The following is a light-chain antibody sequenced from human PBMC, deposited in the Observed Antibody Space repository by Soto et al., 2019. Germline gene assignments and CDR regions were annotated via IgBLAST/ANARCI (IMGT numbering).Light chain of an antibody. CDR2: EVT. CDR1: SSDVGSYNL. CDR3: CSYAPSSTLGTVI. V-gene: IGLV2-23*02. Sequence: QSALTQPASVSGSPGQSITISCTGTSSDVGSYNLVSWYQQQPGKAPKLMIYEVTKRPPGVSNRFSGSKSGNTASMTISGRQAEVGADYCCCSYAPSSTLGTVIFGGGTKVTVL. J-gene: IGLJ2*01.